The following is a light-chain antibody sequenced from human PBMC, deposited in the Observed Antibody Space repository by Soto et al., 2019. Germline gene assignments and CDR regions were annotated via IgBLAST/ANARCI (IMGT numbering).Light chain of an antibody. V-gene: IGKV3-20*01. CDR2: GSS. Sequence: EIVLTQSPGTLSLSPGDRATLSCRASQSVSSSYLAWYQQKPGQAPRLLIYGSSTRATGIPDRFSGSGSGTDFTLTISRLELEDFAVYYCQQYGSSSWTFGQGTKVEIK. CDR1: QSVSSSY. CDR3: QQYGSSSWT. J-gene: IGKJ1*01.